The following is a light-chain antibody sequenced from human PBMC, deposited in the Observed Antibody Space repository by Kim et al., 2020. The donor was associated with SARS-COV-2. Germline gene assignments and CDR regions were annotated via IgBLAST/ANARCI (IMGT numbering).Light chain of an antibody. CDR3: QQYCGSLQT. V-gene: IGKV3-20*01. CDR1: QRSSRNY. CDR2: GAS. Sequence: LASGEKGPPLCRARQRSSRNYLPGYQQNPGHAPTLLIYGASSRDSGIPDRFRGSGSGTDFTLIITRLEPEDCAVYYCQQYCGSLQTFGQGNKLEI. J-gene: IGKJ2*01.